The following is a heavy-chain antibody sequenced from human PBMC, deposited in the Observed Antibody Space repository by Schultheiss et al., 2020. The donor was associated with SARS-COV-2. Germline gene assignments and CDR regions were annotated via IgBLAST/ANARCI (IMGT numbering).Heavy chain of an antibody. V-gene: IGHV3-15*01. CDR2: IKTKTDGGTT. CDR3: TTSERDYKSV. D-gene: IGHD1-1*01. J-gene: IGHJ4*02. Sequence: GGSLRLSCAASGFSFTNTWMSWVRQAPGKGLEWVGRIKTKTDGGTTDYAAPVKGRFTISRDDSKNMLYLQMNSLKTEDTAVYYCTTSERDYKSVWGQGTLVTVSS. CDR1: GFSFTNTW.